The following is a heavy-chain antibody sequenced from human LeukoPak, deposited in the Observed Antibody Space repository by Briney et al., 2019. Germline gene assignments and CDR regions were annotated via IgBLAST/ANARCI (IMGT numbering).Heavy chain of an antibody. Sequence: GGSLRLSCAASGFTFSSYTMNWVRQAPGKGLEWVSSMSSSSSYIYYADSVKGRFTISRDNAKNSLYLQMNSLRAEDTAVYYCASSRGIAVAGFDYWGQGTLVTVSS. D-gene: IGHD6-19*01. CDR1: GFTFSSYT. J-gene: IGHJ4*02. CDR2: MSSSSSYI. CDR3: ASSRGIAVAGFDY. V-gene: IGHV3-21*01.